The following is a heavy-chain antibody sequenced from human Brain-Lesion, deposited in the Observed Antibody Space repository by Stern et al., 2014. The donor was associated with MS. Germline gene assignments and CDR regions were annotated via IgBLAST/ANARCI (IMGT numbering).Heavy chain of an antibody. V-gene: IGHV3-7*01. D-gene: IGHD2-15*01. J-gene: IGHJ6*02. Sequence: VQLVESGGGLVQPGGSLWLSCAASGFTLSSYWMSWVRKAPGKGLVWVAKMKQDGGEEYHVDSVKGCFTSSRECSKISLYLQMNSLRAEDTAVYYCARDCSHGTCYHTPYYFGMDVWGQGTTVIVSS. CDR1: GFTLSSYW. CDR2: MKQDGGEE. CDR3: ARDCSHGTCYHTPYYFGMDV.